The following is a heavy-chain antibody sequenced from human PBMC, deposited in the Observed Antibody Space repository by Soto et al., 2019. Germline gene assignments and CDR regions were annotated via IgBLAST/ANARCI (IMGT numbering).Heavy chain of an antibody. J-gene: IGHJ4*02. CDR3: AIDGSGSYFFY. CDR1: GFTFSDYD. CDR2: ISYDGSNK. V-gene: IGHV3-30-3*01. Sequence: GGSLRLSCAASGFTFSDYDMHWVRQAPGKGLEWVAVISYDGSNKYYADSVKGRLTISRDNSKNTLFLQMNSLRTEDTAVYYCAIDGSGSYFFYWGQGTLVTVSS. D-gene: IGHD3-10*01.